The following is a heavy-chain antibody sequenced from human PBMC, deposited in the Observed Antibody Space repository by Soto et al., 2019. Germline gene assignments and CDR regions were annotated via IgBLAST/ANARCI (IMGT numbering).Heavy chain of an antibody. Sequence: SETLSLTCTVSGGSISSYYWSWIRQPPGKGLEWIGYIYYSGSTNYNPSLKSRVTISVDTSKSQFSLKLSSVTAADTAVYYCARGGYCSGGSCYGVYWGQGTLVTVSS. CDR1: GGSISSYY. D-gene: IGHD2-15*01. V-gene: IGHV4-59*01. CDR2: IYYSGST. J-gene: IGHJ4*02. CDR3: ARGGYCSGGSCYGVY.